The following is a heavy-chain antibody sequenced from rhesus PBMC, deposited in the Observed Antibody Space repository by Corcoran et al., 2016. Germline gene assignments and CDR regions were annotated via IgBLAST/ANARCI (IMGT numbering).Heavy chain of an antibody. CDR3: ARDGDSSWSVFDY. D-gene: IGHD6-13*01. CDR2: IYGSSTST. CDR1: GGSISDSYR. Sequence: QVQLQESGPGVVKSSETLSLTCAVSGGSISDSYRWSWIRQPPGKGLEWIGCIYGSSTSTNNNPSLKSRVTISKDTSKNQFSLKLSSVTAADTAVFYCARDGDSSWSVFDYWGQGVLVTVSS. V-gene: IGHV4S10*01. J-gene: IGHJ4*01.